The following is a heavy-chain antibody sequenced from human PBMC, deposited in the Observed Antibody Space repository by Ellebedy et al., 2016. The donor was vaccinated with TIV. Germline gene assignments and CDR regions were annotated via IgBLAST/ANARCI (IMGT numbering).Heavy chain of an antibody. D-gene: IGHD2-2*01. CDR2: IYPGDSDT. CDR1: GYSFTSYW. CDR3: ARLGGLDSRGIVVVPAAVHYYYYGMDV. J-gene: IGHJ6*02. Sequence: PGGSLRLSCKGSGYSFTSYWIGWVRQMPGKGLEWMGIIYPGDSDTRYSPSFQGQVTISADKSISTAYLQWSSLKASDTAMYYCARLGGLDSRGIVVVPAAVHYYYYGMDVWGQGTTVTVSS. V-gene: IGHV5-51*01.